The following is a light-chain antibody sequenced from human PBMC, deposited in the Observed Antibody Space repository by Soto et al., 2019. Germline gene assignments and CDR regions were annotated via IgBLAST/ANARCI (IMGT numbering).Light chain of an antibody. CDR1: NSRSGSNY. CDR2: RND. Sequence: QSVLPQPPSASGTPGQRVTISCSTCNSRSGSNYVYWYQQLPGTAPKLLIYRNDQRPSGVPDRFSGSKSGTSASLAISGLRSEDEADYYCAKWDDSLRVYVFGTGTKVNVL. J-gene: IGLJ1*01. CDR3: AKWDDSLRVYV. V-gene: IGLV1-47*01.